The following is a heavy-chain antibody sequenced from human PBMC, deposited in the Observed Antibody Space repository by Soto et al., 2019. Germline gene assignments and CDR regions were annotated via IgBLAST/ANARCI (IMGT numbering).Heavy chain of an antibody. V-gene: IGHV3-48*03. CDR2: ISSSGSTI. Sequence: PGGSLRLSCAASGFTFSSYEMNWVRQAPGKGLEWVSYISSSGSTIYYADSVKGRFTISRDNAKNSLYLQMNSLRAEDTAVYYCAREGDYYDILTGLAYWGQGTLVTVSS. D-gene: IGHD3-9*01. CDR3: AREGDYYDILTGLAY. CDR1: GFTFSSYE. J-gene: IGHJ4*02.